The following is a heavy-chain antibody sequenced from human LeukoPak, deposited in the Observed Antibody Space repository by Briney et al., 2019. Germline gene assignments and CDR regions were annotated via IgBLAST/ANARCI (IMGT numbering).Heavy chain of an antibody. V-gene: IGHV3-48*03. CDR3: ARGLYWFDP. J-gene: IGHJ5*02. CDR1: GFTFNNYE. CDR2: ISNSGSNI. Sequence: GGSLRLSCAASGFTFNNYEMNWVRQAPGKGLEWLSYISNSGSNIYYADSVKGRFTISRDNAKNSLYLQMNSLRAEDAAVYYCARGLYWFDPWGQGTLVTVSS.